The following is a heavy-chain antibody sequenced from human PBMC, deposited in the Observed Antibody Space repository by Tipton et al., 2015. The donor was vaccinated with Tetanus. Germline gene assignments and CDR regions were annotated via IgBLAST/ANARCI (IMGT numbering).Heavy chain of an antibody. J-gene: IGHJ4*02. CDR1: GGSVSSESYY. CDR3: ATGRRTVGFDY. V-gene: IGHV4-39*01. D-gene: IGHD4-23*01. Sequence: TLSLTCIVSGGSVSSESYYWAWIRQTPGKGLEWIGSIYYGGNTYYNPSLKSRLTMAVDTSKTQVSLKLSSVTAADTAVYYCATGRRTVGFDYWGQGALVTVSS. CDR2: IYYGGNT.